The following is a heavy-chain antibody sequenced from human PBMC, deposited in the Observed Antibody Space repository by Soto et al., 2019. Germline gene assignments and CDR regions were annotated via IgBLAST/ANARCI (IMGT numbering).Heavy chain of an antibody. D-gene: IGHD3-3*01. Sequence: SETLSLTCTVSGGSISSSSYYWGLIRQPPGKGLEWIGSIYYSGSTYYNPSLKSRVTISVDTSKNQFSLKLSSVTAADTAVYYCATRQGRITIFGVVNNWFDPWGQGTLVTVSS. J-gene: IGHJ5*02. CDR3: ATRQGRITIFGVVNNWFDP. CDR1: GGSISSSSYY. V-gene: IGHV4-39*01. CDR2: IYYSGST.